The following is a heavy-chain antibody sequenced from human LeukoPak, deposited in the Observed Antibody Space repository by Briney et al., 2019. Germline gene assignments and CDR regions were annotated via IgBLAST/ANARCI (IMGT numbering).Heavy chain of an antibody. CDR3: ARELRRDGDKNMGYYHHGLVV. D-gene: IGHD5-24*01. Sequence: ASVNVSCKASGYTFTSHYMHGVRQAPGQGLAWMGIINPSGGSTSYAQKFQSRDTMTRDTSQSTDYMELSNLRSEDAAVYYCARELRRDGDKNMGYYHHGLVVWGQGTTVTLSS. CDR2: INPSGGST. CDR1: GYTFTSHY. J-gene: IGHJ6*02. V-gene: IGHV1-46*01.